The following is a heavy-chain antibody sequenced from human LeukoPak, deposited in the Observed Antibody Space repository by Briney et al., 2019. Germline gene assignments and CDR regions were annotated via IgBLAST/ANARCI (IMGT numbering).Heavy chain of an antibody. CDR1: GFTFSSYS. D-gene: IGHD3-10*01. CDR3: ARDLGHYYGSGSYYC. J-gene: IGHJ3*01. CDR2: ISSSSSYI. V-gene: IGHV3-21*01. Sequence: GGSLRLSCAASGFTFSSYSMNWVRQAPGKGPEWVSSISSSSSYIYYADSVKGRFTISRDNAKNSLYLQMNSLRAEDTAVYYCARDLGHYYGSGSYYCWGQGTMVTVSS.